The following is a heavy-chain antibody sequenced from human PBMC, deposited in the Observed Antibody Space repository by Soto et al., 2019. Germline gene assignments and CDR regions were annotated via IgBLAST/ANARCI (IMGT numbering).Heavy chain of an antibody. J-gene: IGHJ4*02. Sequence: EVQLLESGGDLVQPGGSLRLSCAASGFTFSSYAMSWVRQAPGKGLEWVSTISASDGRTWYRDSVKGRFTISRGSSKSTLYLQMNSLRAGDTAVYYCAKVRVEIVIDFDYWGQGTLVIVSS. V-gene: IGHV3-23*01. CDR3: AKVRVEIVIDFDY. CDR1: GFTFSSYA. D-gene: IGHD2-2*03. CDR2: ISASDGRT.